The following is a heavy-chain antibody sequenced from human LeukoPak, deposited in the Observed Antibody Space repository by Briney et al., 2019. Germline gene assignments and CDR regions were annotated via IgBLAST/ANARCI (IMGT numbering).Heavy chain of an antibody. D-gene: IGHD3-22*01. CDR2: ISGSGGST. V-gene: IGHV3-23*01. CDR1: GFTFSSYA. Sequence: GGSLRLSCAASGFTFSSYAMSWVRRAPGKGLEWVSAISGSGGSTYYADSVKGRFTISRDNSKNTLYLQMNSLRAEDTAVYYCAKAHSSGYYFPLDFDYWGQGTLVTVSS. CDR3: AKAHSSGYYFPLDFDY. J-gene: IGHJ4*02.